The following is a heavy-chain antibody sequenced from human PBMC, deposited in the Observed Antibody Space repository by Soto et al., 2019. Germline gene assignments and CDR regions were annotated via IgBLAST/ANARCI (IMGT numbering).Heavy chain of an antibody. J-gene: IGHJ5*02. CDR2: IHSSGTT. CDR1: GGSTSGYY. CDR3: ARHKKWAEQGWFDP. D-gene: IGHD1-26*01. Sequence: QVQLQESGPGLVKPSETVSVTCNVSGGSTSGYYWTWIRQSPGKGLEWIGYIHSSGTTTYNPSLKSRVTISIDTSKNQVYLGVTSVTAADTAIYYCARHKKWAEQGWFDPWGQGTQVTVSS. V-gene: IGHV4-59*01.